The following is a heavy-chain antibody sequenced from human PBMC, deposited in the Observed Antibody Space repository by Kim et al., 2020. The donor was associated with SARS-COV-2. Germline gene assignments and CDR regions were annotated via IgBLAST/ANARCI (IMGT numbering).Heavy chain of an antibody. CDR1: GGTFSSYA. D-gene: IGHD3-10*01. Sequence: SVKVSCKASGGTFSSYAISWVRQAPGQGLEWMGRIIPILGIANYAQKFQGRVTITADKSTSTAYMELSSLRSEDTAVYYCARAHGSGSYYAHFDYWGQGTLVTVSS. V-gene: IGHV1-69*04. CDR3: ARAHGSGSYYAHFDY. J-gene: IGHJ4*02. CDR2: IIPILGIA.